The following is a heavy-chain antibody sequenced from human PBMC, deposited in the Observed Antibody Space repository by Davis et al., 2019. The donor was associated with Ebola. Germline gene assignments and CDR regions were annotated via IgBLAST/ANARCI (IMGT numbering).Heavy chain of an antibody. D-gene: IGHD3-10*01. J-gene: IGHJ5*02. Sequence: AASVKVSCKASGGTFSSYAISWVRQAPGQGLEWMGRIIPILGIANYAQKFQGRVTITADESTSTAYMELSSLRSEDTAVYYCARSITMVQGDGWFDPWGQGTLVTVSS. V-gene: IGHV1-69*04. CDR2: IIPILGIA. CDR1: GGTFSSYA. CDR3: ARSITMVQGDGWFDP.